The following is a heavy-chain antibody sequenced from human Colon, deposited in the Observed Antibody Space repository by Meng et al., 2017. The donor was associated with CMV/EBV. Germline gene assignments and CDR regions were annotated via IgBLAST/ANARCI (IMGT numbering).Heavy chain of an antibody. CDR1: GITLSNYK. J-gene: IGHJ4*02. D-gene: IGHD1-26*01. CDR2: ISYDGTKT. Sequence: SGITLSNYKMHWVRQAPGKGLEWVAVISYDGTKTYHGDSVKGRFTISRDNSTNSLYLQMDNLRPADTGVYYCVRAGYGGFIKDAFDLWGQGALVTVSS. V-gene: IGHV3-33*05. CDR3: VRAGYGGFIKDAFDL.